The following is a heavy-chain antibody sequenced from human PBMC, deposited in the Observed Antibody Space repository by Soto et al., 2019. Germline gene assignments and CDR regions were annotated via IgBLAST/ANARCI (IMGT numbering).Heavy chain of an antibody. CDR2: MSGRSNYI. CDR1: GFTFSSYS. J-gene: IGHJ2*01. Sequence: EVQLVESGGGLVKPGGPLGPSCAAPGFTFSSYSMTWFPQAPGKGLEWVSSMSGRSNYIYYADSVKGRFTISRDNAKNSLYLQMNSLRVDDTAVYYCASTVVTPLGFDLWGRGTLVTVSS. V-gene: IGHV3-21*01. D-gene: IGHD2-15*01. CDR3: ASTVVTPLGFDL.